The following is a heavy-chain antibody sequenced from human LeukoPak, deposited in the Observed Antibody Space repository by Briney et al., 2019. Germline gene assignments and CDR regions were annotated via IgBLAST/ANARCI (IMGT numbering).Heavy chain of an antibody. J-gene: IGHJ4*02. CDR2: IWYDGSNK. V-gene: IGHV3-33*01. D-gene: IGHD3-16*01. Sequence: PGGSLRLSCAAPGFTFSSYGMHWVRQAPGKGLEWVAVIWYDGSNKYYADSVKGRFTISRDNSKNTLYLQMNSLRAEDTAVYYCARDKGPPAAEVRLVYWGQGTLVTVSS. CDR1: GFTFSSYG. CDR3: ARDKGPPAAEVRLVY.